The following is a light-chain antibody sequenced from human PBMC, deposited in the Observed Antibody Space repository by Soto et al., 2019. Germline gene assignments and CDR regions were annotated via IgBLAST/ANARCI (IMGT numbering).Light chain of an antibody. CDR2: DVS. V-gene: IGLV2-14*03. Sequence: QSVLTQPASVSGSPGQSITISCTGSSSDVGDYDYVAWYQQHPDKAHKLMIFDVSSRPSGVSNRFSGSKSGSTASLTISGLQAEDEADYFCSSYSSSGTLYVFGTGTKVTVL. CDR3: SSYSSSGTLYV. CDR1: SSDVGDYDY. J-gene: IGLJ1*01.